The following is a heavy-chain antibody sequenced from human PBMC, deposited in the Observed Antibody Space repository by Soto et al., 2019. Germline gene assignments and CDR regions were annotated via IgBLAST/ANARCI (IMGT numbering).Heavy chain of an antibody. J-gene: IGHJ3*01. CDR1: GYSFAGYW. CDR3: ARLPGVRGVFDGFNV. Sequence: GESLKISCKGSGYSFAGYWIGWVRQMPGKGLDWMGVIYPGDSDTRYSPSFHGQVTISADKSISTAYPRWSSLKASDTAMYFCARLPGVRGVFDGFNVWGQGTMVTVSS. CDR2: IYPGDSDT. V-gene: IGHV5-51*01. D-gene: IGHD3-10*01.